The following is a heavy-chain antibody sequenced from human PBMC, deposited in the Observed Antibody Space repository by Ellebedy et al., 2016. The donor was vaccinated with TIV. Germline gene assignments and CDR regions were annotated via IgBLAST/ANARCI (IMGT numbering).Heavy chain of an antibody. Sequence: ASVKVSCXASGYTFTSYYMHWVRQAPGQGLEWMGIINPSGGSTNYAQGFQGRVTMTRDTSTSTVYMELSSLRSEDTAVYYCARRSGLYYYYGMDVWGQGTTVTVSS. V-gene: IGHV1-46*01. CDR3: ARRSGLYYYYGMDV. CDR2: INPSGGST. CDR1: GYTFTSYY. J-gene: IGHJ6*02. D-gene: IGHD1-26*01.